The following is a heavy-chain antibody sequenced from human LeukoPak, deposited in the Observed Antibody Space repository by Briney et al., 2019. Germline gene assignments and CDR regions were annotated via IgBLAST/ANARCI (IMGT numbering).Heavy chain of an antibody. CDR3: AKRGRGVAAWGFDY. CDR2: IWYDGSNK. Sequence: GGSLRLSCAASGFTFSDYGMHWVRQAPGKGLEWVAVIWYDGSNKYYADSVKGRFTISRDNSKNTLYLQMNSLRAEDTAVYYCAKRGRGVAAWGFDYWGQGTLVTVSS. CDR1: GFTFSDYG. D-gene: IGHD2-15*01. J-gene: IGHJ4*02. V-gene: IGHV3-33*06.